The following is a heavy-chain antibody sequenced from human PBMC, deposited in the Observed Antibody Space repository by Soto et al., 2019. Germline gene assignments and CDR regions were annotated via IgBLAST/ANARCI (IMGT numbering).Heavy chain of an antibody. V-gene: IGHV1-69*06. D-gene: IGHD2-8*01. Sequence: QVQLVQSGAEVKKPGSSVKVSCKASGDTFTTNSLNWVRQAPGQGLEWMGGIIPVVGTTKCAQKYQDRVTITGDKSTNTAYMELSSLRSDDTAVYYCARGLLYATTYFDYWGQGTPVTVSS. CDR3: ARGLLYATTYFDY. J-gene: IGHJ4*02. CDR1: GDTFTTNS. CDR2: IIPVVGTT.